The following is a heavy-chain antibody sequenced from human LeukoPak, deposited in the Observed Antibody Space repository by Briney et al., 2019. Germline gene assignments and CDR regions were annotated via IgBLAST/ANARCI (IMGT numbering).Heavy chain of an antibody. CDR3: ATVRYNWNDWVFTDNWFDP. D-gene: IGHD1-1*01. V-gene: IGHV1-24*01. CDR2: FDPEDGET. CDR1: GYTLTELS. J-gene: IGHJ5*02. Sequence: ASVKVSCKVSGYTLTELSMHWVRQAPGKGLEWMGGFDPEDGETIYAQKFQGRVTMTEDTSTDTAYMELSSLRSEDTAVYYCATVRYNWNDWVFTDNWFDPWGQRTLVTVSS.